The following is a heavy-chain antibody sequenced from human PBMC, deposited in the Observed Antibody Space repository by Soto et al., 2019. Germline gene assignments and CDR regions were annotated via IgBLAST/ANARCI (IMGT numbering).Heavy chain of an antibody. CDR1: GFSLSTSGVGVG. CDR2: IYWDDDK. CDR3: ARWGSSRLDY. J-gene: IGHJ4*02. Sequence: QITLKESGPTLVKPTQTLTLTCTFSGFSLSTSGVGVGVGWIRQPPGKALEWLALIYWDDDKLYSPSLKTRVTITKDTSNNQVVLTMTNMDPVDTATYYCARWGSSRLDYWGQGTLVTVS. V-gene: IGHV2-5*02. D-gene: IGHD3-16*02.